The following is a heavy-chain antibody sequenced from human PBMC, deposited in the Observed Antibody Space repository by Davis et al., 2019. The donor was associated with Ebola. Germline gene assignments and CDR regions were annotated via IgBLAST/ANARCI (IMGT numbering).Heavy chain of an antibody. V-gene: IGHV5-51*01. CDR2: IYPGDSDT. Sequence: PGGSLRLSCKGSGYSFTSYWIGWVRQMPGKGLEWMGIIYPGDSDTRYSPSFQGQVTISADKSISTAYLQWSSLKASDTAMYYCARGILGTMASGNWFDPWGQGTLVTVSS. J-gene: IGHJ5*02. CDR1: GYSFTSYW. CDR3: ARGILGTMASGNWFDP. D-gene: IGHD4/OR15-4a*01.